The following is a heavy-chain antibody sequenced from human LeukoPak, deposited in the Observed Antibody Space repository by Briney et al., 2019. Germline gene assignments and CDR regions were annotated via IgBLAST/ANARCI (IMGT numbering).Heavy chain of an antibody. D-gene: IGHD3-10*01. V-gene: IGHV4-59*01. CDR1: GGAISSYY. Sequence: SETLSLTCTVSGGAISSYYWSWIRQPPGKGLEWIGYIYYSGSTNYNPSLKSRVTVSVDTSKNQFSLKLSSVTAADTAVYYCARDNGSGSYYHWGQGTLVTVSS. J-gene: IGHJ5*02. CDR2: IYYSGST. CDR3: ARDNGSGSYYH.